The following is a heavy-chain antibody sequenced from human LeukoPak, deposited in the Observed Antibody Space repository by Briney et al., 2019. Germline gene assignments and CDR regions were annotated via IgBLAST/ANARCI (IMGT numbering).Heavy chain of an antibody. J-gene: IGHJ5*02. Sequence: GASVKVSCKASGYTFTSYGISWVRQAPGQGLEWMGWISAYNGNTNYAQKLQGRVTMTTDTSTSTAYMELRSLRSDDTAVYYCARDQGPVDIVATIAKPNWFDPWGQGTLVTVSS. CDR1: GYTFTSYG. CDR2: ISAYNGNT. V-gene: IGHV1-18*01. CDR3: ARDQGPVDIVATIAKPNWFDP. D-gene: IGHD5-12*01.